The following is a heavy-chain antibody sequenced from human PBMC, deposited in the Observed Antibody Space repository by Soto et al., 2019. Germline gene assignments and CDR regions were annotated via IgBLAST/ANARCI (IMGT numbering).Heavy chain of an antibody. CDR1: GFTFSSYA. D-gene: IGHD3-10*01. CDR2: ISGSGGST. Sequence: PGGSLRLSCAASGFTFSSYAMSWVRQAPGKGLEWVSAISGSGGSTYYADSVKGRFTISRDNSKNTLYLQMNSLRAEDTAVYYCAKAEANGESLYYFDYWGQGTLVTVSS. V-gene: IGHV3-23*01. J-gene: IGHJ4*02. CDR3: AKAEANGESLYYFDY.